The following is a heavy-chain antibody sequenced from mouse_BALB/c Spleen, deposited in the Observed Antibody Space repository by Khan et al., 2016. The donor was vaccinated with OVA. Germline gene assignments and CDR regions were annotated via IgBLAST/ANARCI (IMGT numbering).Heavy chain of an antibody. V-gene: IGHV1S81*02. CDR1: GYTFTSYY. D-gene: IGHD2-1*01. CDR3: TRSGYGTFAY. J-gene: IGHJ3*01. Sequence: VQLQQSGAELVKPGASVKLSCKASGYTFTSYYMYWVKQRPGQGLEWIGEINPGDGDTNFNEKFKIKATLTVDKSSSTSYMQLSSLTSEDSAVYYCTRSGYGTFAYWGQRTLVTVSA. CDR2: INPGDGDT.